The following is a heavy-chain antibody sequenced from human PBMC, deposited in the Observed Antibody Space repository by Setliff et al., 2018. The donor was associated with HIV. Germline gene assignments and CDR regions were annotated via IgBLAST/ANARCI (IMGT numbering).Heavy chain of an antibody. J-gene: IGHJ3*02. CDR1: GVSISSGYY. D-gene: IGHD3-10*01. CDR2: IYHGGTT. V-gene: IGHV4-38-2*02. CDR3: VRDPPLITYGPDHPFDI. Sequence: SETLSLTCTVSGVSISSGYYWGWIRQPPGKGLEWIGSIYHGGTTYYNPSLRSRVTISEDTSKNQFSLTLTSVTAADTAVYYCVRDPPLITYGPDHPFDIWGQGTMVTVSS.